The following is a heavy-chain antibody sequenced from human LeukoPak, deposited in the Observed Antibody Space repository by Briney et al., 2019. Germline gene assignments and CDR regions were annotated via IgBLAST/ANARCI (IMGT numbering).Heavy chain of an antibody. Sequence: SETLSLTCTVSGGSISSSSYYWGWIRQPPGKGLEWIGSIYYSGSTYYNPSLKSRVTISVDTSKNQFSLKLSSVTAADTAVYYCARDTHSTDDAFDIWGQGTMVTVSS. J-gene: IGHJ3*02. D-gene: IGHD4-11*01. CDR2: IYYSGST. CDR1: GGSISSSSYY. CDR3: ARDTHSTDDAFDI. V-gene: IGHV4-39*07.